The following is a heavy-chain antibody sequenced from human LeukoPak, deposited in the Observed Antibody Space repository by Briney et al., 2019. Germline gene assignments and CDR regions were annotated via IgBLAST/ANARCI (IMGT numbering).Heavy chain of an antibody. D-gene: IGHD7-27*01. CDR1: GFTFSSFA. J-gene: IGHJ4*02. V-gene: IGHV3-30*07. CDR3: ARDKAWGYFDY. CDR2: ISYDGSNK. Sequence: PGGSLRLSCAASGFTFSSFAMHWVRQAPGKGLEWVAVISYDGSNKYYADSVKGRFTISRDNSKNTVYLQMNSLRAEDTAVYYCARDKAWGYFDYWGQGAPVTVSS.